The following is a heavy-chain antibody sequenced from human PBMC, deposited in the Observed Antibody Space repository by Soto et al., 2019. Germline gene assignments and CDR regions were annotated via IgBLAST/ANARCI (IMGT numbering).Heavy chain of an antibody. CDR3: AHIPNYYQYDWFDP. D-gene: IGHD3-16*01. J-gene: IGHJ5*02. Sequence: QITLKESGPTLVKPTQTLTLTCTFSGFSLTTRGVGVGWIRQPPGKALECLALIYWDDDKRYSPSLQSRLSITKYTSKNQVVLTMTNVDPVDTATYYCAHIPNYYQYDWFDPWGQGTLGSVSS. V-gene: IGHV2-5*02. CDR2: IYWDDDK. CDR1: GFSLTTRGVG.